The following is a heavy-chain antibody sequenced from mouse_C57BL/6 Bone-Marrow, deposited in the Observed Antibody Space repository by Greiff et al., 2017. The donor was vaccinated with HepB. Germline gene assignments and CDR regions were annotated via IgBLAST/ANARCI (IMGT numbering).Heavy chain of an antibody. CDR2: ISSGSSTI. D-gene: IGHD1-1*01. J-gene: IGHJ4*01. CDR3: ARKFTTVVAVDY. CDR1: GFTFSDYG. V-gene: IGHV5-17*01. Sequence: EVMLVESGGGLVKPGGSLKLSCAASGFTFSDYGMHWVRQAPEKGLEWVAYISSGSSTIYYADTVKGRFTISRDNAKNTLFLQMTSLRSEDTAMYYGARKFTTVVAVDYWGQGTSVTVSS.